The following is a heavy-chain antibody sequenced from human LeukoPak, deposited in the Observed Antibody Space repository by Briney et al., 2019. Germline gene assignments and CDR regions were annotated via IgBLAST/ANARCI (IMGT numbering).Heavy chain of an antibody. D-gene: IGHD3-9*01. CDR1: GYTLTELS. CDR2: LNPEDGET. V-gene: IGHV1-24*01. J-gene: IGHJ4*02. CDR3: ATTPRYFDWLLAIDY. Sequence: ASVKVSCKVSGYTLTELSMHWVRQAPGKGLEWMGGLNPEDGETIYAQKFQGRVTMTEDTSTDTAYMELSSLRSEDTAVYYCATTPRYFDWLLAIDYWGQGTLVTVSS.